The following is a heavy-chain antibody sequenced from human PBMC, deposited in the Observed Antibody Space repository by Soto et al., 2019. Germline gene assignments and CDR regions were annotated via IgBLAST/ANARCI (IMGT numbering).Heavy chain of an antibody. Sequence: GGSLRLSCAASGFTFSSYAMHWVRQAPGKGLEWVAVISYDGSNKYYADSVKGRFNFSRDNSKNTLYLQMNSLRAEDTAVYYCARGYTVTTLILLINNWFDPWGQGTLVTVSS. D-gene: IGHD4-17*01. CDR2: ISYDGSNK. CDR3: ARGYTVTTLILLINNWFDP. J-gene: IGHJ5*02. CDR1: GFTFSSYA. V-gene: IGHV3-30-3*01.